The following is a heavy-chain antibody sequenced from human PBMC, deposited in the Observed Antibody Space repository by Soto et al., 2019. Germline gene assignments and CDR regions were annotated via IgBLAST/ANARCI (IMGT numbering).Heavy chain of an antibody. V-gene: IGHV3-33*01. CDR3: ARDRPDCSGGSCYSFTTPGVMDV. Sequence: GGSLRLSCAASGFTFSSYGMHWVRQAPGKGLGWVAVIWYDGSNKYYANSVKGRFTISRDNSKNTLYLQMNSLRAEDTAVYYCARDRPDCSGGSCYSFTTPGVMDVWGQGTTVTVSS. CDR1: GFTFSSYG. CDR2: IWYDGSNK. J-gene: IGHJ6*02. D-gene: IGHD2-15*01.